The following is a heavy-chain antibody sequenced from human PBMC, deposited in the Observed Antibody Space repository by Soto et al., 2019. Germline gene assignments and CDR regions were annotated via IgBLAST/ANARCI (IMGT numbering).Heavy chain of an antibody. V-gene: IGHV1-8*01. CDR3: ARVGLAADAFDY. J-gene: IGHJ4*01. Sequence: GASVKVSCKASGYTFTSYDINWVRQATGQGLEWMGWMNPNSGNTGYAQKFQGRVTMTRNTSISTAYMELSSLRSEDTAVYYCARVGLAADAFDYWGHGTLVTVSS. CDR1: GYTFTSYD. CDR2: MNPNSGNT. D-gene: IGHD6-13*01.